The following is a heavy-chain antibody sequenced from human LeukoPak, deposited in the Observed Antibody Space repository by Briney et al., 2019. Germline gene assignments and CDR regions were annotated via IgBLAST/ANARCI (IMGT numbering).Heavy chain of an antibody. V-gene: IGHV4-34*01. J-gene: IGHJ4*02. Sequence: SETLSLTCAVYGGSFSGYYWSWIRQPPGKGLEWIGEINHSGSTNYNPSLKSRVTISVDTSKNQFSLKLSSVTAADTAVYYCATDRDRIFDYWGQGTLVTVSS. D-gene: IGHD2-15*01. CDR3: ATDRDRIFDY. CDR2: INHSGST. CDR1: GGSFSGYY.